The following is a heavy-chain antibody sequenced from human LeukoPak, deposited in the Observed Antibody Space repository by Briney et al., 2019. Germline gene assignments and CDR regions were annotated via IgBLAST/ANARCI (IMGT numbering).Heavy chain of an antibody. J-gene: IGHJ4*02. CDR3: ARGQAYYFDY. CDR2: IYYSGST. Sequence: PSETLSLTCTVSGGSVSSGSYYWSWLRQPPGKGLEWIGYIYYSGSTNYNPSLKSRVTISVDTSKNQFSLKLSSVTAADTAVYYCARGQAYYFDYWGQGTLVTVSS. CDR1: GGSVSSGSYY. V-gene: IGHV4-61*01.